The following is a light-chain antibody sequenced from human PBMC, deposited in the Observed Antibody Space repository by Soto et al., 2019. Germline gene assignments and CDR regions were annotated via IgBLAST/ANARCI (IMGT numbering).Light chain of an antibody. V-gene: IGLV1-40*01. CDR2: DNS. J-gene: IGLJ2*01. Sequence: QSVLTQPPSVSGAPGQRVTISCTGSSSNIGAGYDVHWYQQLPGTAPRLLIYDNSNRPSGVPDRFSGSKSGTSASLAITGLQAEDEADYFCQSYDMSLRVVFGGGTKLTVL. CDR1: SSNIGAGYD. CDR3: QSYDMSLRVV.